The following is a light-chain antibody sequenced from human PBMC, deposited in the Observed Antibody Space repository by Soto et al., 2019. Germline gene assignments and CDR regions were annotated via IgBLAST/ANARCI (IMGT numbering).Light chain of an antibody. CDR3: QQFGGSPPSWT. Sequence: ESGLTQSPGTLSLSPGERATLSCRASQSVSSNSLAWYQQKPGQAPRLLIYGASSRATGTPDRFSGSGSGTDFTPTISRLEPEDFAVYYCQQFGGSPPSWTFGQGTKVEI. J-gene: IGKJ1*01. V-gene: IGKV3-20*01. CDR1: QSVSSNS. CDR2: GAS.